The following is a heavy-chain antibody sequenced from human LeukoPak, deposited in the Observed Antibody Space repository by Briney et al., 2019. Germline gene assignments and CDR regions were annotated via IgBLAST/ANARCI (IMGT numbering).Heavy chain of an antibody. D-gene: IGHD3-22*01. CDR3: AARGYYDSSGYYLDFDY. CDR2: IIPIFGTA. V-gene: IGHV1-69*05. J-gene: IGHJ4*02. Sequence: ASVKVSCKASVGTFSSYAISWVRQAPGQGLEWMGGIIPIFGTANYAQKFQGRVTITTDESTSTAYMELSSLRSEDTAVYYCAARGYYDSSGYYLDFDYWGQGTLVTVSS. CDR1: VGTFSSYA.